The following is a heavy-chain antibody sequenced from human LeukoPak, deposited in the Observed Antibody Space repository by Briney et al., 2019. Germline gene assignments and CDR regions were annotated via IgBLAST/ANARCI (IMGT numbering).Heavy chain of an antibody. V-gene: IGHV3-30*18. Sequence: GGSLRLSCAASGFTFSSYGMHWVRQAPGKGLERVAVISYDGSNKYYADSVKGRFTISRDNSKNTLYLQMNSLRAEDTAVYYCAKDRRASIMGAPYFDYWGQGTLVTVSS. CDR1: GFTFSSYG. CDR2: ISYDGSNK. D-gene: IGHD3-16*01. CDR3: AKDRRASIMGAPYFDY. J-gene: IGHJ4*02.